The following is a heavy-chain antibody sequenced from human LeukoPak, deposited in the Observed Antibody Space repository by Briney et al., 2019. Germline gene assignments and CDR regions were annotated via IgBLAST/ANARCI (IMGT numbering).Heavy chain of an antibody. CDR3: ARAPRYSSSWYQGRLKELWSQQYFQH. J-gene: IGHJ1*01. Sequence: SETLSLTCAVSGGSISSGGYSWSWIRQPPGKGLEWIGYIYHSGSTYYNPSLKSRVTISVDRSKNQFSLKLSSVTAADTAVYYCARAPRYSSSWYQGRLKELWSQQYFQHWGQGTLVTVSS. V-gene: IGHV4-30-2*01. CDR2: IYHSGST. D-gene: IGHD6-13*01. CDR1: GGSISSGGYS.